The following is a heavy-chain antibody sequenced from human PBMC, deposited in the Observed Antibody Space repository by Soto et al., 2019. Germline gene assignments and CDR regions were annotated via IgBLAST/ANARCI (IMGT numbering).Heavy chain of an antibody. CDR2: IRQDGNEK. Sequence: GGSLRLSCAASGSTFSSYWMSWVRQAPGKGLECVANIRQDGNEKYYVDSVKGRFTISRDNAKNSLYLQMNSLRAEDTAVYYCARTASAFDYWGQGTLVTVSS. CDR3: ARTASAFDY. D-gene: IGHD5-18*01. J-gene: IGHJ4*02. CDR1: GSTFSSYW. V-gene: IGHV3-7*01.